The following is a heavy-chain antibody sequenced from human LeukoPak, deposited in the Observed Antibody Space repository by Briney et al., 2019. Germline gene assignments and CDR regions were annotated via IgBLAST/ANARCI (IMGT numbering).Heavy chain of an antibody. D-gene: IGHD3-10*01. Sequence: SVKVSCKASGGTFSSYAISWVRQAPGQGLEWMGRIIPIFGTANYAQKFQGRVTITTDESTSTAYMELSSLRSEDTAAYYCARDRLWFGEPYYFDYWGQGTLVTVSS. CDR3: ARDRLWFGEPYYFDY. CDR1: GGTFSSYA. CDR2: IIPIFGTA. V-gene: IGHV1-69*05. J-gene: IGHJ4*02.